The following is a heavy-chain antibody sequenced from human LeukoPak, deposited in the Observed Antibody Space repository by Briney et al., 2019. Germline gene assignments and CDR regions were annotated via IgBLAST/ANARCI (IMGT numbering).Heavy chain of an antibody. CDR1: GFTFSSYA. V-gene: IGHV3-23*01. CDR2: ISGSGGST. D-gene: IGHD1-1*01. Sequence: PGGSLRLSCAASGFTFSSYAMHWVRQAPGKGLGWVSAISGSGGSTYYTDSVKGRFTISRDNSKNTVYLQINTLRTDDAAIYYCAKPYPTLTTSAVLDNWGQGTLVTVSS. CDR3: AKPYPTLTTSAVLDN. J-gene: IGHJ4*02.